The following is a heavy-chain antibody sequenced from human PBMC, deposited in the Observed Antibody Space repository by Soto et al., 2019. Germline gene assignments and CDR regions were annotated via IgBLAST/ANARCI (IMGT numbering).Heavy chain of an antibody. V-gene: IGHV3-21*01. CDR2: ISISSGYI. CDR3: PRAPLLSIRHGNPLYYSVMDV. Sequence: EVQLVESGGGLVKPGGSLRLSCAASGFAFNSHSMTWVRQAPGKGLEWVSSISISSGYIYYADSVRGRFTISRDNSKNPLPLEMTSRRVDDTAVYFGPRAPLLSIRHGNPLYYSVMDVWGQGTTVTVPS. J-gene: IGHJ6*02. CDR1: GFAFNSHS. D-gene: IGHD3-16*02.